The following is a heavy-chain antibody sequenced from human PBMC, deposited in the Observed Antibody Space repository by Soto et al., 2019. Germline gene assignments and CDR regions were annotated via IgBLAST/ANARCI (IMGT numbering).Heavy chain of an antibody. J-gene: IGHJ5*01. D-gene: IGHD5-18*01. CDR3: ARQSIDTAMALDS. CDR1: GGSISSYY. Sequence: PSETLSLTCTVSGGSISSYYWSWIRQPPGKGLEWIGYIYYSGSTNYNPSLKSRVTISVDTSKNQFSLKLSSVTAAVTAVYYCARQSIDTAMALDSWGQGTLVTVSS. CDR2: IYYSGST. V-gene: IGHV4-59*01.